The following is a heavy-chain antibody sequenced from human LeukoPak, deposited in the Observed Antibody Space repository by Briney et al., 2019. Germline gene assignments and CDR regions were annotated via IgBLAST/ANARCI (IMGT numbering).Heavy chain of an antibody. J-gene: IGHJ6*02. CDR1: GYTFTSYD. Sequence: ASVKVSCKASGYTFTSYDINWVRQANGQGLEWMGWMNPNSGNTGYAQKFQGRVTMTRNTSISTAYMELSSLRSEDTAVYYCARGGIVVVPASQRYYYYGMDVWGQGTTVTVSS. V-gene: IGHV1-8*01. D-gene: IGHD2-2*01. CDR3: ARGGIVVVPASQRYYYYGMDV. CDR2: MNPNSGNT.